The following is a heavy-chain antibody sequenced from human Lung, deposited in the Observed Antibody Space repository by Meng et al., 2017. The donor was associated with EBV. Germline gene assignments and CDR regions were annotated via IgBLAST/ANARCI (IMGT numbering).Heavy chain of an antibody. CDR1: GCSSSSGGYY. CDR2: IHDSGST. D-gene: IGHD1-26*01. J-gene: IGHJ4*02. Sequence: VQLQSSVLGLVKPSQTLSLPCTGAGCSSSSGGYYWSWSRHHPAKGLEWIGYIHDSGSTYYNPSLKSRVTISGDTSNKQFSLKLNSVTAADTAVYYCARSPYSGSALPFFDYWGQGSLVTVSS. CDR3: ARSPYSGSALPFFDY. V-gene: IGHV4-30-4*08.